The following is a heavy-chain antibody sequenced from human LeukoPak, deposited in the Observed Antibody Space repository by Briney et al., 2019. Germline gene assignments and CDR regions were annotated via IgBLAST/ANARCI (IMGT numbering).Heavy chain of an antibody. J-gene: IGHJ5*02. Sequence: GGSLRLSCAASGFTFSSYGMHWARQAPGKGLEWVAFIRYDGSNKYYADSVKGRFTISRDNSKNTLYLQMNSLRAEDTAVYYCAKDGGYCSSTSCPEDNWFDPWGQGTLVTVSS. CDR2: IRYDGSNK. CDR1: GFTFSSYG. D-gene: IGHD2-2*01. V-gene: IGHV3-30*02. CDR3: AKDGGYCSSTSCPEDNWFDP.